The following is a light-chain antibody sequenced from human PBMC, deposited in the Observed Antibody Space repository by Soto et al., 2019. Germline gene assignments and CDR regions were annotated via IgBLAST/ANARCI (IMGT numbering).Light chain of an antibody. CDR2: GAS. J-gene: IGKJ4*01. CDR3: QQYGSLAHT. V-gene: IGKV3-20*01. CDR1: QTVKSSY. Sequence: EIVLTQSPGTLSLSPGERATLSCRASQTVKSSYLAGYQQKPGQPPRLLIYGASTRATGIPDRFIASGSAIDFTLTITRMVPDGVAVFYCQQYGSLAHTFGGRSKVEIK.